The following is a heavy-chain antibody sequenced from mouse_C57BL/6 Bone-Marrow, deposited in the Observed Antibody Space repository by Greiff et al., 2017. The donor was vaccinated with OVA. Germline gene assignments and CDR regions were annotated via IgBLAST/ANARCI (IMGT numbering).Heavy chain of an antibody. Sequence: QVQLQQPGAELVKPGASVKLSCKASGYTFTSYWMQWVKQRPGQGLEWIGEIDPSDSYTNYNQKFKGKATLTVDTSSSTAYMQLSSRTSEDSAVYYCARAGDYWGQGTTLTVSS. CDR1: GYTFTSYW. J-gene: IGHJ2*01. CDR3: ARAGDY. CDR2: IDPSDSYT. V-gene: IGHV1-50*01.